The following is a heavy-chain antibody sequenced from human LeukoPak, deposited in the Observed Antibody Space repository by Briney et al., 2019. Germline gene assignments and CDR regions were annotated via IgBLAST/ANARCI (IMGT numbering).Heavy chain of an antibody. J-gene: IGHJ5*02. D-gene: IGHD1-26*01. CDR2: IYHSGST. CDR3: ARIRLGAKNWFDP. CDR1: GGSISSSNW. V-gene: IGHV4-4*02. Sequence: PSETLSPTCAVSGGSISSSNWWSWVRQPPGKGLEWIGEIYHSGSTNYNPSLKSRVTISVDKSKNQFSLKLSSVTAADTAVYYCARIRLGAKNWFDPWGQGTLVTVSS.